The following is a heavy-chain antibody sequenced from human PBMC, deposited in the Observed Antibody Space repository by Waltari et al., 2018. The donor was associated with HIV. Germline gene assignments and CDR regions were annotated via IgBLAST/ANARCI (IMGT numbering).Heavy chain of an antibody. CDR1: GFTLSGFA. J-gene: IGHJ4*02. CDR2: IRSKANSYAT. Sequence: EVQLVESGGGLVQPGGSLHLSCAASGFTLSGFARHWVRQASGKGLEWVGRIRSKANSYATAYAASVKGRFTISRDDTKNTAYLQMNSLKTEDTAVYYCIRYYYDSSGYFGYWGQGTLVTVSS. D-gene: IGHD3-22*01. V-gene: IGHV3-73*01. CDR3: IRYYYDSSGYFGY.